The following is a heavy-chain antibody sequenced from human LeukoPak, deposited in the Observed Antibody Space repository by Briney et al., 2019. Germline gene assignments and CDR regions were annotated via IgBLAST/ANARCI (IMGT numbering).Heavy chain of an antibody. CDR2: INSDGSAT. CDR1: GFTFTNYW. CDR3: SLGQAHGMDV. V-gene: IGHV3-74*03. J-gene: IGHJ6*02. D-gene: IGHD3-16*01. Sequence: PGGSLRLSCAASGFTFTNYWMHWVRQAPGKGLVWVSYINSDGSATKYADSVKGRFTISRDNAMNTLYLQMNSLRAEDTAVYYCSLGQAHGMDVWGQGTTVTVSS.